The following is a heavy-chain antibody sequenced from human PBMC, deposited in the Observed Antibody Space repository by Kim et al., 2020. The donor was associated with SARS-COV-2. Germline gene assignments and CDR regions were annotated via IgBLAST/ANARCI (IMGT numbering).Heavy chain of an antibody. D-gene: IGHD3-10*01. J-gene: IGHJ4*02. CDR2: IKQDGSEK. V-gene: IGHV3-7*01. CDR3: AREDMVRGVINFDY. CDR1: GFTFSSYW. Sequence: GGSLRLSCAASGFTFSSYWMSWVRQAPGKGLEWVANIKQDGSEKYYVDSVKGRFTISRDNAKNSLYLQMNSLRAEDTAVYYCAREDMVRGVINFDYWGQGTLVTVSS.